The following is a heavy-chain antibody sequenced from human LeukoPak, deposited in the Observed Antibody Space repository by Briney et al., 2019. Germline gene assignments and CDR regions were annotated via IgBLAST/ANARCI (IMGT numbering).Heavy chain of an antibody. CDR2: IRYDGSNK. D-gene: IGHD3-10*01. CDR3: ARLVLWFGEGFDY. CDR1: GFTFSSYG. Sequence: GGSLRLSCAASGFTFSSYGIHWVRQAPGKGLEWVAFIRYDGSNKYYADSVKGRFTISRDNSKNTLYLQMNRLRAEDTAVYYCARLVLWFGEGFDYWGQGTLVTVSS. V-gene: IGHV3-30*02. J-gene: IGHJ4*02.